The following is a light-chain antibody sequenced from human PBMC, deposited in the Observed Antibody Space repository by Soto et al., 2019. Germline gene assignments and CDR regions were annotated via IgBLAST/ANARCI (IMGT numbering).Light chain of an antibody. CDR1: SSDVGGYNY. V-gene: IGLV2-14*01. J-gene: IGLJ1*01. CDR2: EVS. Sequence: QSVLTQPASVSGSPGQSITISCTGTSSDVGGYNYVSWYQQQSGKAPKLMIHEVSNRPSGVSNRFSGSKSGNTASLTISGLQAEDEADYYCSSYTSSRAYVLGIGTKLTVL. CDR3: SSYTSSRAYV.